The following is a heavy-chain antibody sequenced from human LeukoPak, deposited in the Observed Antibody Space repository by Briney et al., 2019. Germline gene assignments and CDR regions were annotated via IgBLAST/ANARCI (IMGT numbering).Heavy chain of an antibody. CDR2: ISSSGSTI. V-gene: IGHV3-48*03. CDR1: GFTLSSYE. D-gene: IGHD3-10*01. Sequence: GGSLRLSCAASGFTLSSYEMNWVRQAPGKGLEWVSYISSSGSTIYYADSVKGRFTISRDNAKNSLYLQMNSLRAEDTAVYYCAREVGYYGSGSYYNVDYFDYWGQGTLVTVSS. J-gene: IGHJ4*02. CDR3: AREVGYYGSGSYYNVDYFDY.